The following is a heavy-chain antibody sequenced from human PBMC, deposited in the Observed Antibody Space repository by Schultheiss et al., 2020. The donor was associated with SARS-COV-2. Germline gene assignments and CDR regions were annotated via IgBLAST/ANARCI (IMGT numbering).Heavy chain of an antibody. CDR2: IYHSGST. Sequence: SETLSLTCTVSGGSISSYYWSWIRQHPGKGLEWIGYIYHSGSTYYNPSLKSRVTISVDTSKNQFSLKLSSVTAADTAVYYCASGGYCGGDCYLLDYWGQGTLVTVSS. J-gene: IGHJ4*02. CDR1: GGSISSYY. V-gene: IGHV4-59*04. CDR3: ASGGYCGGDCYLLDY. D-gene: IGHD2-21*01.